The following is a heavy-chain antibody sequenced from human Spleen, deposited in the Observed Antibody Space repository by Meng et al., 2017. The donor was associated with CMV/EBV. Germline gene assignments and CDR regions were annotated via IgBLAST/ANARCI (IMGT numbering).Heavy chain of an antibody. Sequence: GESLKISCAASGFTFSSYAMSWVRQAPGKGLEWVSAISGSGGSTYYADSVKGRFTISRDNSKNTLYLQMNSLRAEDTAIYYCARRRDPSTVTMDSWGQGTLVTVSS. D-gene: IGHD4-17*01. V-gene: IGHV3-23*01. CDR2: ISGSGGST. J-gene: IGHJ4*02. CDR1: GFTFSSYA. CDR3: ARRRDPSTVTMDS.